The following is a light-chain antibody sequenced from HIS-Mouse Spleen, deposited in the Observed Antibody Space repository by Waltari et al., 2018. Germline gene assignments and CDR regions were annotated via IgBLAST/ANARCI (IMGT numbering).Light chain of an antibody. J-gene: IGLJ3*02. V-gene: IGLV2-14*03. Sequence: QSALTQPASVSGSPGQSITISCTGTSSDVGGYNYVSWYQQHPGKAPKLMIDDVSNRHSGVSNRFSGSKSGNTASLTISGLQAEDEADYYCSSYTSSSTRVFGGGTKLTVL. CDR3: SSYTSSSTRV. CDR2: DVS. CDR1: SSDVGGYNY.